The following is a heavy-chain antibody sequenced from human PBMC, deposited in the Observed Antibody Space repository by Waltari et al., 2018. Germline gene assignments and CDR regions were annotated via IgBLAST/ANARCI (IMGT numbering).Heavy chain of an antibody. CDR1: GGSFSGYS. V-gene: IGHV4-34*01. Sequence: QVQLQQWGAGLLKPSETLSLTCAVYGGSFSGYSWSWIRQPPGKGLEWSGESNHRGSTNHNPSLTSRGAISVDTAKNQFSLELGSVTAAGTAVYYCARGVRDGYVNWYFDLWGRGTLVTVSS. J-gene: IGHJ2*01. D-gene: IGHD5-12*01. CDR3: ARGVRDGYVNWYFDL. CDR2: SNHRGST.